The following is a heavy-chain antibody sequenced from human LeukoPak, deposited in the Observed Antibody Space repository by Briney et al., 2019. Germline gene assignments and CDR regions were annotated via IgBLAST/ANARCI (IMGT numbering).Heavy chain of an antibody. V-gene: IGHV3-49*04. CDR2: IRSKAYGGTT. CDR1: GYTFSSYG. Sequence: PGGSLRLSCAASGYTFSSYGMHWVRQAPGKGLEWVGFIRSKAYGGTTEYAASVKGRFTISRDDSKSIAYLQMNSLKTEDTAVYYCTRDPRRGGGNSGAPHWFDPWGQGTLVTVSS. J-gene: IGHJ5*02. CDR3: TRDPRRGGGNSGAPHWFDP. D-gene: IGHD4-23*01.